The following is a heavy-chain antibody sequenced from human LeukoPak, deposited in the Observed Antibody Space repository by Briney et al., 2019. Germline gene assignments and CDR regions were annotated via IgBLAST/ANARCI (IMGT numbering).Heavy chain of an antibody. CDR2: IYYSGST. Sequence: PSETLSLTCTVSGGSIRSSSYYWGGIRQPPGKGLEWLGSIYYSGSTYYNPSLKSRVTISVDTSKDQVSLRLSSVTAADTAVYYCATMGIDPTWTWFDPWGQGTLVTVSS. CDR1: GGSIRSSSYY. CDR3: ATMGIDPTWTWFDP. J-gene: IGHJ5*02. D-gene: IGHD1-26*01. V-gene: IGHV4-39*01.